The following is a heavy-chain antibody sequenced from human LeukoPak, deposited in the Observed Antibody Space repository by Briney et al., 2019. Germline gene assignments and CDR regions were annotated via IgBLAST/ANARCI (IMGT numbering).Heavy chain of an antibody. CDR1: GFTLSSYA. CDR2: ISYDGSNK. D-gene: IGHD6-13*01. J-gene: IGHJ4*02. Sequence: GGSLRLSCAASGFTLSSYAMHWVRQAPGKGLEWVAVISYDGSNKYYADSVKGRFTISRDNSKNTLYLQMNSLRAEDTAVYYCARDNREQQLVPPTFDYWGQGTLVTVSS. CDR3: ARDNREQQLVPPTFDY. V-gene: IGHV3-30-3*01.